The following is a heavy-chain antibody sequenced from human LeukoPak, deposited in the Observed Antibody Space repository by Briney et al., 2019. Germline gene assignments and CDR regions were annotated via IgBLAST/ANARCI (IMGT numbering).Heavy chain of an antibody. V-gene: IGHV3-48*04. CDR2: ISSSSSTI. D-gene: IGHD3-22*01. Sequence: GGSLRLSCAASGFTFSNYNINWVRQAPGKGLEWVSYISSSSSTIYYADSVKGRFTISRDNAKNSLYLQMNSLRAEDTAVYYCARGEGYYYDSSGYRWGQGTMVTASS. J-gene: IGHJ3*01. CDR3: ARGEGYYYDSSGYR. CDR1: GFTFSNYN.